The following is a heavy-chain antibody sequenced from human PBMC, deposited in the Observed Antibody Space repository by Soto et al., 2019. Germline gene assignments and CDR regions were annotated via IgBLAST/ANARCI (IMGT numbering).Heavy chain of an antibody. Sequence: PGGSLRLSCAASGFTFSSYAMHWVRQAPGRGLEWVAVISYDGSNKYYADSVKGRFTISRDNSKNTLYLQMNSLRAEDTAVYYCARGTYYYDSSGYYYEFLGLYWGQGTRVTVPQ. CDR3: ARGTYYYDSSGYYYEFLGLY. D-gene: IGHD3-22*01. CDR1: GFTFSSYA. V-gene: IGHV3-30-3*01. J-gene: IGHJ4*02. CDR2: ISYDGSNK.